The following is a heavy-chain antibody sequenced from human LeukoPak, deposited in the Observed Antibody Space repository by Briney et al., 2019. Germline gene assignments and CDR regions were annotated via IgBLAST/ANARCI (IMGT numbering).Heavy chain of an antibody. CDR3: ARRGTSHDNWFDP. Sequence: GESLKISCKGSGYSFTNNWIGWVRQMPGKGLEWMGIIYPGDSDTRYSPSFQGQVTISADKSISTAYLQWNSLKASDTAMYYCARRGTSHDNWFDPWGQGTLVTVSS. V-gene: IGHV5-51*01. CDR1: GYSFTNNW. J-gene: IGHJ5*02. D-gene: IGHD2-2*01. CDR2: IYPGDSDT.